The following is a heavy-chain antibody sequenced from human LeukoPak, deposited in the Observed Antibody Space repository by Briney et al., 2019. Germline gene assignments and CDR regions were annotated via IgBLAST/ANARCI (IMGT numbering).Heavy chain of an antibody. J-gene: IGHJ4*02. V-gene: IGHV4-39*07. CDR2: IYYSGST. D-gene: IGHD1-26*01. Sequence: KPSETLSLTCTVSGDSISGSSYYWGWIRQPPGKGLEWIGSIYYSGSTYYNPSLKSRVTISVDTSKNQFSLKLSSVTAADTAVYYCATHQTGVGARWGGAYYFDYWGQGTLVTVSS. CDR1: GDSISGSSYY. CDR3: ATHQTGVGARWGGAYYFDY.